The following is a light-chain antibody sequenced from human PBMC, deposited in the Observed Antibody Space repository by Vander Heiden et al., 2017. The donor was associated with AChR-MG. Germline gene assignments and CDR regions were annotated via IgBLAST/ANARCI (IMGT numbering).Light chain of an antibody. CDR2: GAS. CDR3: QHYNYWASTT. J-gene: IGKJ5*01. CDR1: QSISSN. Sequence: EIVMTQSPATLSVSPGERATLSSRASQSISSNLAWYQQKPGQFPRLLIYGASTSATGIPTRFSGSGSGTEFTLTISSLHSEDFAAYYCQHYNYWASTTFPQWTRLEI. V-gene: IGKV3-15*01.